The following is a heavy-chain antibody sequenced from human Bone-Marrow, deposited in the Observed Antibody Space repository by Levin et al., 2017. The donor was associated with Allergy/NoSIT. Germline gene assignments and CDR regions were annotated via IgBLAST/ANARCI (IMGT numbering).Heavy chain of an antibody. CDR3: TKGGGEYCRGGGCNHDY. J-gene: IGHJ4*02. CDR1: GFTFSSYA. Sequence: GGSLRLSCAASGFTFSSYAMSWVRQAPGKGLEWVSAISDSGGNYADSVKGRFTISRDNSKNALYLQMNSLRAEDTAVYYCTKGGGEYCRGGGCNHDYWGQGTLVTVSS. V-gene: IGHV3-23*01. CDR2: ISDSGG. D-gene: IGHD2-15*01.